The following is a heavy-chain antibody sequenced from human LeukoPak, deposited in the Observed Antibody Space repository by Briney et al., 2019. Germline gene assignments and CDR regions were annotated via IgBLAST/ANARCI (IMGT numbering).Heavy chain of an antibody. CDR2: IHPSGRL. J-gene: IGHJ4*02. CDR1: GASFCSGDQY. V-gene: IGHV4-31*02. D-gene: IGHD3-22*01. CDR3: SRGLDSRKLGY. Sequence: SQTLSLTSTVSGASFCSGDQYWNSIRQSPGKGREWIGSIHPSGRLYNNPSLESRVSISIDTSKNQFSLNLNSVTAADTAVYFCSRGLDSRKLGYWGQGTLVTVSS.